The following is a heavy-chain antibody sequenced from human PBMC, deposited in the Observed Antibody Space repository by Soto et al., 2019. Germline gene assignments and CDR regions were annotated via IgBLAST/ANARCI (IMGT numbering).Heavy chain of an antibody. D-gene: IGHD4-17*01. Sequence: SETLSLTCAVSCGSISRGGYSWSWIRQPPGKGLEWIGYIYHSGSTYYNPSLKSRVTISVDRSKNQFSLKLSSVTAADTAVYYCARAHYGDYGYGMDVWGRGTTVTVSS. CDR3: ARAHYGDYGYGMDV. V-gene: IGHV4-30-2*01. CDR2: IYHSGST. CDR1: CGSISRGGYS. J-gene: IGHJ6*02.